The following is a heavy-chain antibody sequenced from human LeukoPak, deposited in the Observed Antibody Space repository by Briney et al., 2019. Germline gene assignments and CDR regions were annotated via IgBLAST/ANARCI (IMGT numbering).Heavy chain of an antibody. V-gene: IGHV1-8*03. D-gene: IGHD2-8*01. CDR2: MNPNSGNT. Sequence: ASVKVSCKASGYTFTSYDINWVRQATGQGLEWMGRMNPNSGNTGYAQKFQGRVTITRNTSISTAYMELSSLRSEDTAVYYCARVYCTNGVCYTYYFDYWGQGTLVTVSS. CDR1: GYTFTSYD. J-gene: IGHJ4*02. CDR3: ARVYCTNGVCYTYYFDY.